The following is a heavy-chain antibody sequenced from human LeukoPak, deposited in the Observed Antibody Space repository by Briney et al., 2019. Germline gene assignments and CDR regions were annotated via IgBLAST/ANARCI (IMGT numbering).Heavy chain of an antibody. D-gene: IGHD3-22*01. Sequence: GRSLRLSCEGSGFTFSINAMHWVRQAPGKGLEWLVVISYDRTKQYFADSVKGRFTISRDNVKNSLYLEMNSLRVEDSAVYYCARDHYFDISGYLDYWGQGTPVTVSS. J-gene: IGHJ4*02. V-gene: IGHV3-30-3*01. CDR1: GFTFSINA. CDR2: ISYDRTKQ. CDR3: ARDHYFDISGYLDY.